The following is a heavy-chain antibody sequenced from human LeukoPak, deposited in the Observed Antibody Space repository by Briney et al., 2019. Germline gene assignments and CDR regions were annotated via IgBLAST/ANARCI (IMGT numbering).Heavy chain of an antibody. CDR1: GGSISTYH. V-gene: IGHV4-59*01. Sequence: SETLSLTCTVSGGSISTYHWSWIRQPPGKGLEWIGYIYYSGSTNYNPSLKSRVTISVDTSKNQFSLKLSSVTAADTAVYYCARDSKPISTYYYGMDVWGQGTTVTVSS. CDR2: IYYSGST. D-gene: IGHD1-14*01. J-gene: IGHJ6*02. CDR3: ARDSKPISTYYYGMDV.